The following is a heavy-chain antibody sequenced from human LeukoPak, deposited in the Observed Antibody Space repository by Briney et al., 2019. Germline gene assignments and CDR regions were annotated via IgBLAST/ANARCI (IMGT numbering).Heavy chain of an antibody. CDR3: ARDRDYYDSSGDEDAFDI. V-gene: IGHV6-1*01. CDR2: TYYRSKWYN. J-gene: IGHJ3*02. CDR1: GYSVSSNSAA. Sequence: SQTLSLTCAISGYSVSSNSAAWNWIRQSPSRGLEWLGRTYYRSKWYNDYAVSVKSRITINPDTSKNQFSLQLNSVTPEDTAVYYCARDRDYYDSSGDEDAFDIWGQGTMVTVSS. D-gene: IGHD3-22*01.